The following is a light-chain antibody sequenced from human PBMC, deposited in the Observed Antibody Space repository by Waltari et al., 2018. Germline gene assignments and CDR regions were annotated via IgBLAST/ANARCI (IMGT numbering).Light chain of an antibody. V-gene: IGKV1-39*01. J-gene: IGKJ1*01. Sequence: DIQMTQSPSSLSASVGDRVTITCRASQSISSYLNWYQQKPGKAPKLLIYAASSWQSGVPSRLRGSGSGTDFTLPSSRLQPEDFATYYCQQSYSTPRTFGQGTKVESK. CDR2: AAS. CDR3: QQSYSTPRT. CDR1: QSISSY.